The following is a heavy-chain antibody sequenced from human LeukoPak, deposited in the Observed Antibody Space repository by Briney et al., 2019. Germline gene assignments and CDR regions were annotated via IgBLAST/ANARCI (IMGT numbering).Heavy chain of an antibody. Sequence: SETLSLTCTVSGGSISSYYWSWIRQPPGKGLEWIGYIYYSGSTNYNPSLKSRVTISVDTSKNQFSLKLSSVTAADTAVYYCARLLEGELSHDAFDIWGQGTMVTVSS. CDR1: GGSISSYY. J-gene: IGHJ3*02. D-gene: IGHD3-16*02. CDR2: IYYSGST. CDR3: ARLLEGELSHDAFDI. V-gene: IGHV4-59*01.